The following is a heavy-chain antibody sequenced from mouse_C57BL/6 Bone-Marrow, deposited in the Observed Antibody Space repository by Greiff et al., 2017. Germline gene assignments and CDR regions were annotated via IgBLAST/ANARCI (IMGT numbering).Heavy chain of an antibody. Sequence: QVQLQQPGAELVKPGASVKLSCKASGYTFTSYWMHWVKQRPGQGLEWIGMIHPNSGSTNYNEKFKSKATLTVDKPSSTAYMQLSSLTSEDSAVYYCARRLDYEYEAPLCDYWGQGTTLTVSS. V-gene: IGHV1-64*01. D-gene: IGHD2-4*01. CDR2: IHPNSGST. J-gene: IGHJ2*01. CDR1: GYTFTSYW. CDR3: ARRLDYEYEAPLCDY.